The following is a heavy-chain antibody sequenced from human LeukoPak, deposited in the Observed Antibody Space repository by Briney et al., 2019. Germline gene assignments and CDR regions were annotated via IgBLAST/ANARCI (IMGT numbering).Heavy chain of an antibody. CDR3: VRGPYGSGISNWFDP. D-gene: IGHD3-10*01. CDR1: GGSFSGYY. Sequence: SETLSLTCAVYGGSFSGYYWSWIRQPPGKGLEWLGYIYYSGSTNYNPSLKSRVTISVDTSKNQFSLKLTSVTAADTAVYYCVRGPYGSGISNWFDPWGQGTLVIVSS. CDR2: IYYSGST. J-gene: IGHJ5*02. V-gene: IGHV4-59*01.